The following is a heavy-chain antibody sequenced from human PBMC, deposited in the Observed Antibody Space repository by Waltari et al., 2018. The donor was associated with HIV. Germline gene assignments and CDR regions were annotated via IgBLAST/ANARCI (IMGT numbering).Heavy chain of an antibody. V-gene: IGHV3-11*01. J-gene: IGHJ4*02. D-gene: IGHD6-19*01. Sequence: QVQVVESGGGLVKPGGSLSLSCRYSGFTFSAYFMSWIRQTPRKGLELLAYVSHTGTDTFYADSLRGRFAVSRDNSRNSLYLDLNKLTTEDSGIYYCARESSVWDFWGQGILVTVSS. CDR2: VSHTGTDT. CDR3: ARESSVWDF. CDR1: GFTFSAYF.